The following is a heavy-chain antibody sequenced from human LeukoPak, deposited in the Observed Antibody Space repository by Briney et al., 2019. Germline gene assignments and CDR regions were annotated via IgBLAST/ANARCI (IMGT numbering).Heavy chain of an antibody. V-gene: IGHV2-70*11. CDR1: GFSLTTSGMC. CDR3: ARMHHPSSFIDY. CDR2: IDWDDAT. Sequence: ESGPTLVNPTQTLTLTCTFSGFSLTTSGMCVTWIRQPPGKALEWLARIDWDDATYYNTSLKARLVISKDTSKNQVVLMMTSMDPVDTATYYCARMHHPSSFIDYWGQGTLVTVSS. J-gene: IGHJ4*02. D-gene: IGHD6-13*01.